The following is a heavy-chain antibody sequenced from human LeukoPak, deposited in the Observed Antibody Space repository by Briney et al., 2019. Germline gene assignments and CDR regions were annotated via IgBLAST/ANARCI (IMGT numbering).Heavy chain of an antibody. J-gene: IGHJ6*03. Sequence: SETLSLTCTVSGSSISSGSYYWSWIRQPAGKGLEWIGRIYTSGSTNYNPSLKSRVTISVDTSKNQFSLKLSSVTAADTAVYYCARVVEDYDFWSGYNYYYYYMDVWGKGTTVTVSS. V-gene: IGHV4-61*02. CDR3: ARVVEDYDFWSGYNYYYYYMDV. CDR1: GSSISSGSYY. D-gene: IGHD3-3*01. CDR2: IYTSGST.